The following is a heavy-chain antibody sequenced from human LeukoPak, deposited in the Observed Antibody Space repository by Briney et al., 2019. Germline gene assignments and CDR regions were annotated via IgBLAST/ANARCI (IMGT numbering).Heavy chain of an antibody. J-gene: IGHJ4*02. Sequence: GASVKVSCKASGYTFTSYDINWVRQAPGQGLEWMGRINPNSGGTNYAQKFQGRVTMTRDTSISTAYMELSRLRSDDTAVYYCARDAGAPDYWGQGTLVTVSS. CDR2: INPNSGGT. CDR3: ARDAGAPDY. V-gene: IGHV1-2*06. CDR1: GYTFTSYD. D-gene: IGHD1-26*01.